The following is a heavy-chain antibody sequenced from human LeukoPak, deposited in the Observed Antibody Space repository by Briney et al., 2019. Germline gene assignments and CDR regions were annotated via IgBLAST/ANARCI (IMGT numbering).Heavy chain of an antibody. J-gene: IGHJ5*02. V-gene: IGHV3-30*02. CDR1: GFTFSSNA. D-gene: IGHD2-2*01. Sequence: GGSLRLSCAASGFTFSSNAMSWVRQAPGKGLEWVTFIRYDGTNKYYADSVKGRFTISRDNSKNTLYLQMDSLRTEDTAVYYCAKDRYCSSTSCSFGTTWFDPWGQGTLVTVSS. CDR3: AKDRYCSSTSCSFGTTWFDP. CDR2: IRYDGTNK.